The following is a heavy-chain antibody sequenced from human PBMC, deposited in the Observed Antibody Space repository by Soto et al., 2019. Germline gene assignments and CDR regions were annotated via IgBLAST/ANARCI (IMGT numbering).Heavy chain of an antibody. CDR2: IHYSGTT. Sequence: HLETLSLTCTVSGGSMRNYFWTWIRQPPGKGLEWIGYIHYSGTTSFFPSYNPSLRSRVTISEDTSKNQFSLKLLSVTTADTAVYFRAAGEASSRNLAPYYLDFWGQGTLVTVSS. D-gene: IGHD6-13*01. V-gene: IGHV4-59*01. J-gene: IGHJ4*02. CDR1: GGSMRNYF. CDR3: AAGEASSRNLAPYYLDF.